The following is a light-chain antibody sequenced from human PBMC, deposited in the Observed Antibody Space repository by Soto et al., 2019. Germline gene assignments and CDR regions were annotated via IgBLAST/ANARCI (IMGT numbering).Light chain of an antibody. J-gene: IGLJ3*02. Sequence: QSVLTQPPSASGTPGQRVTISCSGSISNIGSNYVYWYQQLPGTAPKLLIYRSNQRPSGVPDRFSGAKSGTSASLAISGLRSEDDADYHCAAWDDSLSGVVFGGGTKLTVL. CDR3: AAWDDSLSGVV. CDR2: RSN. V-gene: IGLV1-47*01. CDR1: ISNIGSNY.